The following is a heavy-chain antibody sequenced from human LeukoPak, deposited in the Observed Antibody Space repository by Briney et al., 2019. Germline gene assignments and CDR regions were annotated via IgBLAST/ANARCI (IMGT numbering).Heavy chain of an antibody. CDR2: IKQDGGEK. CDR1: GFTFSSYW. D-gene: IGHD5-12*01. V-gene: IGHV3-7*04. J-gene: IGHJ4*02. CDR3: ARYYSGYDYEAYFVC. Sequence: PGGSVRLSCSASGFTFSSYWMSWVRQAPGKGLEWVANIKQDGGEKYYVDSVRGRFTISRDNAKNSLYLQMNSLRAEDTAVYYCARYYSGYDYEAYFVCWGERGIVSVSS.